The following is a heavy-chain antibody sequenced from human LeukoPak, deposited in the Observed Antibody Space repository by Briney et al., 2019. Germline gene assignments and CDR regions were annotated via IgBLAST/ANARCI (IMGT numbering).Heavy chain of an antibody. CDR3: ARDRTRDGYNYGGSSYYYGLDV. CDR1: GVPITTFY. V-gene: IGHV4-59*01. Sequence: SETLSLTCTVSGVPITTFYWSWIRQPPGKGLEWIGSVSYAGSTNYNPSLKSRVTLSIDTSNNQFSLRLSSVTTADTGLYFCARDRTRDGYNYGGSSYYYGLDVWGRGTTVNVSS. J-gene: IGHJ6*02. CDR2: VSYAGST. D-gene: IGHD5-24*01.